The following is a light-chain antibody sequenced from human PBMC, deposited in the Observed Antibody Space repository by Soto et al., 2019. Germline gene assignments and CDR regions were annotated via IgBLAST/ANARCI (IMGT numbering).Light chain of an antibody. CDR1: SSDVGGYNY. CDR3: SSYTSSSTPYV. J-gene: IGLJ1*01. Sequence: QAASVSGSPGQSITISCTGTSSDVGGYNYVSWYQQHPVQPPKLMIYDVTHRPSGVPDRFSGSKSGNTASLTISGLQAEDEADYYCSSYTSSSTPYVFGTGTKLTVL. V-gene: IGLV2-14*01. CDR2: DVT.